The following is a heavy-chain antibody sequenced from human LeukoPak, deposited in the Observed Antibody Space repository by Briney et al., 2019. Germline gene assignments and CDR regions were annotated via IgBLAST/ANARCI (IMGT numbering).Heavy chain of an antibody. D-gene: IGHD3-22*01. CDR2: IIPIFGTA. CDR3: ARGYYDSSGYYYSKTTALEPNFDY. V-gene: IGHV1-69*13. Sequence: SVKVSCKASGGTFSSYAISWVRQAPGQGLEWMGGIIPIFGTANYAQKLQGRVTITADESTSTAYMELSSLRSEDTAVYYCARGYYDSSGYYYSKTTALEPNFDYWGQGTLVTVSS. CDR1: GGTFSSYA. J-gene: IGHJ4*02.